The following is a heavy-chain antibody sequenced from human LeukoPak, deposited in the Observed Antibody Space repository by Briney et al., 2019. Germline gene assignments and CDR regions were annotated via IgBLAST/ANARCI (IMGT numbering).Heavy chain of an antibody. J-gene: IGHJ6*03. D-gene: IGHD1-7*01. CDR2: INHSGST. CDR3: ARGNRGTTPVLGYYYYMDV. Sequence: SETLSLTXAVYGGSFSGYYWSWLRQPPGKGLEWIGEINHSGSTNYNPSLKSRVTISVDTSKNQFSLKLSSVTAADTAVYYCARGNRGTTPVLGYYYYMDVWGKGTTVTVSS. CDR1: GGSFSGYY. V-gene: IGHV4-34*01.